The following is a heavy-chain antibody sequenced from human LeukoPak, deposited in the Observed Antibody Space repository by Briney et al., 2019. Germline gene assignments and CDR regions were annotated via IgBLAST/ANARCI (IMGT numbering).Heavy chain of an antibody. CDR1: GFTFSYYS. D-gene: IGHD3-10*01. Sequence: HPGGSLRLSCVASGFTFSYYSMNWVRQAPGKGLEWVSYINSISGEIWYADSVKGRFTISRDDAKNSLYLQMNSLRDEDTAVYYCAKDFRWFGGRHYWGQGTLVTVSS. V-gene: IGHV3-48*02. J-gene: IGHJ4*02. CDR3: AKDFRWFGGRHY. CDR2: INSISGEI.